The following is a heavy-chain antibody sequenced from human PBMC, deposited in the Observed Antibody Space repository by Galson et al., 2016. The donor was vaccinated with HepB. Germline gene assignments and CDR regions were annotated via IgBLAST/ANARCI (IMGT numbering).Heavy chain of an antibody. CDR2: VSGSGGIT. CDR1: GFTFDNHA. D-gene: IGHD4-17*01. J-gene: IGHJ3*01. Sequence: SLRLSCAVSGFTFDNHAMSWVRQAPGKGLEWVSGVSGSGGITYYADSVKGRFTISRDNSNNTLYPQMHSLRSEDTAVYYFEKDPPVTADPNDAFDVWGQGTKVTVSS. CDR3: EKDPPVTADPNDAFDV. V-gene: IGHV3-23*01.